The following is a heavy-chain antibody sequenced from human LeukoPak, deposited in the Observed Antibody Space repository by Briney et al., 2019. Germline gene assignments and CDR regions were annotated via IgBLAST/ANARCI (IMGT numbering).Heavy chain of an antibody. J-gene: IGHJ4*02. CDR2: IYYSGST. CDR1: GGSISSYY. V-gene: IGHV4-59*01. D-gene: IGHD6-13*01. CDR3: ARETYSSSWYNIFDY. Sequence: PSETLSLTCTVSGGSISSYYWSWIRQPPGKGLEWIGYIYYSGSTNYNPSLKSRVTISVDTSKNQFSLKLSSVTAADTAVYYCARETYSSSWYNIFDYWGQGTLVTVSS.